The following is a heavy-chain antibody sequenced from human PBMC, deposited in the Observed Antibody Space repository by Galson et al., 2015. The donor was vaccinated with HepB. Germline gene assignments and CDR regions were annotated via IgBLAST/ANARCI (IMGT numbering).Heavy chain of an antibody. CDR3: ARTRDGYSGSRTLDY. V-gene: IGHV1-69*04. D-gene: IGHD1-26*01. CDR1: GGTFSSYA. Sequence: SVKVSCKASGGTFSSYAISWVRQAPGQGLEWMGRIIPILGIANYAQKFQGRVTITADKSTSTAYMELSSLRSEDTAVYYCARTRDGYSGSRTLDYWGQGTLVTVSS. J-gene: IGHJ4*02. CDR2: IIPILGIA.